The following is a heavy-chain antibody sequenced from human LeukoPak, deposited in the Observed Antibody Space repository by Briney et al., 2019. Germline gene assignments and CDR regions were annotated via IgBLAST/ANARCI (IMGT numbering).Heavy chain of an antibody. CDR2: INPNSGGT. D-gene: IGHD3-3*01. Sequence: ASVKVSCKASGYTFTGYYMHWVRQAPGQGLEWMGWINPNSGGTNYAQKFQGRVTMTRDTSISTAYMELSRLRSDDAAVYYCARVRYDFWSGLWYYMDVWGKGTTVTVSS. J-gene: IGHJ6*03. V-gene: IGHV1-2*02. CDR3: ARVRYDFWSGLWYYMDV. CDR1: GYTFTGYY.